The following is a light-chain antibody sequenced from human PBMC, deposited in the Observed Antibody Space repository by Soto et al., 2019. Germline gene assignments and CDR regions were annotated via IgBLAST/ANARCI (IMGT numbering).Light chain of an antibody. J-gene: IGKJ5*01. V-gene: IGKV3-20*01. CDR1: QSVSSSY. CDR2: GAS. CDR3: QQYHT. Sequence: EIVLTQSPGTLSLSPGERATLSCRASQSVSSSYLAWYQQKPGQAPRLLIYGASSRATGIPGRFSGSGPGTDFTLTISRLEPDDFAVYYCQQYHTFGQGTRLEMK.